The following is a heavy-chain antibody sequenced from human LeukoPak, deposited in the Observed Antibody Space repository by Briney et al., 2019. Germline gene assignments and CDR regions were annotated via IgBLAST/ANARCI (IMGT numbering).Heavy chain of an antibody. CDR2: ISGSGGST. V-gene: IGHV3-23*01. Sequence: GGSLRLSCAASGFTFSSYAMSWVRQAPGKGLEWVSAISGSGGSTYYADSVKGRFTISRDNSKNTLYLQMNSLRAEDTAVYYCVKDRTGTYTLDYWGQGTLVTVSS. D-gene: IGHD3-10*01. CDR1: GFTFSSYA. J-gene: IGHJ4*02. CDR3: VKDRTGTYTLDY.